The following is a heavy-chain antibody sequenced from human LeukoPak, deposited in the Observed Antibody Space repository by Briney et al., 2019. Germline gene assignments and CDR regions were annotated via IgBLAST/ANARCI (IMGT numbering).Heavy chain of an antibody. V-gene: IGHV4-34*01. CDR2: INHSGST. D-gene: IGHD3-3*01. Sequence: SETLSLTSAVYGGSFSGYYWSWIRQPPGKGLEWIGEINHSGSTNYNPSLKSRVSISLDESENQFSLELTSVTAADTAVYFCAREKGHLMEVDVWGQGTTVTVSS. CDR1: GGSFSGYY. J-gene: IGHJ6*02. CDR3: AREKGHLMEVDV.